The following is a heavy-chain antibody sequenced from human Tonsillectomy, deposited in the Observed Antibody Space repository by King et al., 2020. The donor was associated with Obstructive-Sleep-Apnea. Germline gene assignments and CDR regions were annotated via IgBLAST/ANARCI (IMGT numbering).Heavy chain of an antibody. V-gene: IGHV3-30*18. D-gene: IGHD7-27*01. Sequence: VQLVESGGGVVQPGRSLRLSCAASGFSFNLYGMHWVRQAPGKGLEWVAVLSFDGKNEYYIDSVKGRFTISRDNSKNTLYLQMNSLRPEDTALYYCAKPQSADYANNWGALEFWGQGAPVTVSS. CDR1: GFSFNLYG. CDR3: AKPQSADYANNWGALEF. J-gene: IGHJ4*02. CDR2: LSFDGKNE.